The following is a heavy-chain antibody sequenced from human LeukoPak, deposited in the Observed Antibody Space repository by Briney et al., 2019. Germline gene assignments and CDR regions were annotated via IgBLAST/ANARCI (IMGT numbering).Heavy chain of an antibody. CDR2: ISYDGSKK. J-gene: IGHJ6*02. CDR1: GFTFSNYA. V-gene: IGHV3-30-3*01. CDR3: ARADITKNFYYYGMDV. Sequence: GGSLRLSCAASGFTFSNYAMHWVRQAPGKGLEWVAVISYDGSKKYYAVSVKGRFTISRDNPKSTLYLQMYSLRTEDTAVYFCARADITKNFYYYGMDVWGQGTTVTVSS. D-gene: IGHD2-15*01.